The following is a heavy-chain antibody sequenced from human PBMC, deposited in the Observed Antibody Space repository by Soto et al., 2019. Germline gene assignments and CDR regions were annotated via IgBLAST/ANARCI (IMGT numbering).Heavy chain of an antibody. V-gene: IGHV4-39*01. J-gene: IGHJ4*02. Sequence: QLQLQESGAGLVKPSETLSLTCTVTGGSISRSHNFWGWIRQPPGKGLELIGSIFYSGTTYNNPSLNSRVTLADDTPKNHFSLKLNSVPAADTAVYYCARYYGDYKNYFDYCGQGTVVNVSS. CDR2: IFYSGTT. D-gene: IGHD4-17*01. CDR3: ARYYGDYKNYFDY. CDR1: GGSISRSHNF.